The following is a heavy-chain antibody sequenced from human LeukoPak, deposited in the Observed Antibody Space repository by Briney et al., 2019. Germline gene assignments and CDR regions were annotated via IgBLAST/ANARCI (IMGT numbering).Heavy chain of an antibody. CDR2: MSSDGSRK. CDR3: AKGLTKSWILGGDYFDY. CDR1: GFTFSTYG. J-gene: IGHJ4*02. D-gene: IGHD3-3*01. V-gene: IGHV3-30*18. Sequence: GGSLRLSCAASGFTFSTYGIHWVRQAPGKGLEWVAGMSSDGSRKYSEDAVKGRFTISRDSSKDTLYLQMSDLRSEDTAVYYCAKGLTKSWILGGDYFDYWGQGTLVTVSS.